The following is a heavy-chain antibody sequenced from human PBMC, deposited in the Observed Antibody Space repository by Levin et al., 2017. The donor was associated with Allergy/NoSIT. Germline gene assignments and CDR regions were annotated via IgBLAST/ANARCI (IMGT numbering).Heavy chain of an antibody. D-gene: IGHD3-10*01. J-gene: IGHJ4*02. V-gene: IGHV3-33*01. Sequence: LSLTCAASGFTFSSYGMHWVRQAPGKGLEWVAVIWYDGSNKYYADSVKGRFTISRDNSKNTLYLQMNSLRAEDTAVYYCARDTLWFGELRGALDYWGQGTLVTVSS. CDR3: ARDTLWFGELRGALDY. CDR1: GFTFSSYG. CDR2: IWYDGSNK.